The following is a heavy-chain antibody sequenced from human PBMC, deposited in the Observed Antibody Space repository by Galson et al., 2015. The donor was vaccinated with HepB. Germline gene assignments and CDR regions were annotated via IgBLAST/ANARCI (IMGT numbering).Heavy chain of an antibody. CDR2: ISVSGGST. D-gene: IGHD2-21*02. CDR1: GFTFGSYP. J-gene: IGHJ6*02. CDR3: AKATSGDYHYYYGLDV. V-gene: IGHV3-23*01. Sequence: SLRLSCAASGFTFGSYPMSWVRQAPGKGLEWVSSISVSGGSTNYADSVKGRFTISRDNSKNTLYLQMNGLRAEDTAVYYCAKATSGDYHYYYGLDVWGQGTTVTVSS.